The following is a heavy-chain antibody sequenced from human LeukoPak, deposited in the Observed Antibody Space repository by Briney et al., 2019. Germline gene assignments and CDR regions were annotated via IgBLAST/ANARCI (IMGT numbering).Heavy chain of an antibody. CDR1: GGSISSYY. V-gene: IGHV4-59*01. Sequence: SETLSLTCTVSGGSISSYYWSWIRQPPGKGLEWIGYIYYSGSTNYNPSLKSRVTISVDTSKNQFSLKLSSVTAADTAVYYCARTYYYDSSGYYTLEYYFDYWGQGTLVTVSS. D-gene: IGHD3-22*01. CDR2: IYYSGST. J-gene: IGHJ4*02. CDR3: ARTYYYDSSGYYTLEYYFDY.